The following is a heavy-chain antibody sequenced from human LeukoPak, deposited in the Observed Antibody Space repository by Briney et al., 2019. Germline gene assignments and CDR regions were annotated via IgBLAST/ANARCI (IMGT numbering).Heavy chain of an antibody. V-gene: IGHV3-7*03. J-gene: IGHJ4*02. CDR2: INEAGVEK. Sequence: GGSLRLSCTASGFTFSNFRMGWVRQPPGKGLEWVANINEAGVEKYHVDSVKGRFTIFRDNAKNSLYLQMNNLRAEDTAVYYCARELSRTGAFDYWGQGTLVTVSS. CDR1: GFTFSNFR. D-gene: IGHD3-10*01. CDR3: ARELSRTGAFDY.